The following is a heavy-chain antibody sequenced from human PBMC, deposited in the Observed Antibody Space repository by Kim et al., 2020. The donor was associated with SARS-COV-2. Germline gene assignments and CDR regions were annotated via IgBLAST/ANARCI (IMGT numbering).Heavy chain of an antibody. CDR2: FDPEDGET. J-gene: IGHJ5*02. CDR1: GYTLIELS. D-gene: IGHD6-19*01. Sequence: ASVKVSCKVSGYTLIELSMHWVRQAPGKGLEWMGGFDPEDGETIYAQKFQGRVTMTEDTSTDTAYMELSSLRSEDTAVYYCATASPIAVNWFDPWGQGTLVTVSS. V-gene: IGHV1-24*01. CDR3: ATASPIAVNWFDP.